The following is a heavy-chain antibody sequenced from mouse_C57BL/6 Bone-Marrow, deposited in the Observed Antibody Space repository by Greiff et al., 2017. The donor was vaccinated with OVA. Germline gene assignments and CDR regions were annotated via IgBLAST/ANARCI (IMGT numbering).Heavy chain of an antibody. CDR1: GYAFSSSW. Sequence: VQLQQSGPELVQPGASVKISCTASGYAFSSSWMNWVKQRPGKGLEWIGRIYPGDGDTNYNGKFKGKATLTADKSSSTAYMQLSSMAAEDSAVCVCARQLRVLTWFAYWGQGTLVTVSA. D-gene: IGHD3-2*02. J-gene: IGHJ3*01. V-gene: IGHV1-82*01. CDR2: IYPGDGDT. CDR3: ARQLRVLTWFAY.